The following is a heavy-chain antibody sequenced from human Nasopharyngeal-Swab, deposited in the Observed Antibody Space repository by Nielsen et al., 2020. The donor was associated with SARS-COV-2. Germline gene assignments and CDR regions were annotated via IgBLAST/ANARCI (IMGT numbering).Heavy chain of an antibody. Sequence: VRQAPGKGLEWVAHIKQGGTQQYYVDSVKDRFTISRDNAKNSLYLQMNSLRADDTAVYYCTRYCSTTSCPRGFDYWGQGTLVTVSS. CDR3: TRYCSTTSCPRGFDY. CDR2: IKQGGTQQ. J-gene: IGHJ4*02. D-gene: IGHD2-2*01. V-gene: IGHV3-7*01.